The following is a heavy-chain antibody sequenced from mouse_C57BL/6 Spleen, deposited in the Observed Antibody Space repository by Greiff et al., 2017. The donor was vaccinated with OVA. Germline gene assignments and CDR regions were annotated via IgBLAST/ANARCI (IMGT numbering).Heavy chain of an antibody. D-gene: IGHD4-1*01. CDR1: GYTFTSYW. Sequence: VQLQQPGAELVMPGASVKLSCKASGYTFTSYWMHWVKQRPGQGLEWIGEIDPSDSYTNYNQKFKGKSTLTVDKSSSTAYMQLSSLTSEDSAVYYCARRTGTRDYYFDYWGQGTTLTVSS. CDR2: IDPSDSYT. V-gene: IGHV1-69*01. J-gene: IGHJ2*01. CDR3: ARRTGTRDYYFDY.